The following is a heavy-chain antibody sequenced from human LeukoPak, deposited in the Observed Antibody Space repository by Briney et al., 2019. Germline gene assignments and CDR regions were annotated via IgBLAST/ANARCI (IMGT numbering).Heavy chain of an antibody. D-gene: IGHD3-22*01. CDR1: GFTFSSYA. CDR2: ISYDGGNK. V-gene: IGHV3-30-3*01. J-gene: IGHJ4*02. Sequence: PGRSLRLSCAASGFTFSSYAMHWVRQAPGKGLEWVALISYDGGNKYYTDSVKGRFTLSRDNSKNTLYLQMNSLRAEDTAVYYCARGAYYYEDWGQGTLVTVSS. CDR3: ARGAYYYED.